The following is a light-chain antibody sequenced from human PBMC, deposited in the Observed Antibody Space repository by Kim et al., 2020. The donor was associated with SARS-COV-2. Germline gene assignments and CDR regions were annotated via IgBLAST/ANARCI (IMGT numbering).Light chain of an antibody. CDR2: EVS. CDR1: SSDVGDYNY. V-gene: IGLV2-11*01. CDR3: CSYAGSYTWV. Sequence: GQSVTISCAGTSSDVGDYNYVSWYQQHPGKAPQLMTYEVSKRPSGVPDLFSGSKSGNTASLTISGLQADDEADYYCCSYAGSYTWVFGGGTKVTVL. J-gene: IGLJ3*02.